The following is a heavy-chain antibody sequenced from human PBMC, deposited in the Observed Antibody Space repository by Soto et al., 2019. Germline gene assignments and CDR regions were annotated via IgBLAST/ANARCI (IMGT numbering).Heavy chain of an antibody. D-gene: IGHD1-1*01. V-gene: IGHV4-30-4*01. Sequence: SETLSLTCTVSGNSISSGDYYWSWIRQPPGKGLEWIGNIYYSGSTYYNPSLRSRVTMSVDTSKNQFSLKLTSVTAADTAAYFCASRMVQQYFDYFDYWGQGTLVTVS. J-gene: IGHJ4*02. CDR2: IYYSGST. CDR3: ASRMVQQYFDYFDY. CDR1: GNSISSGDYY.